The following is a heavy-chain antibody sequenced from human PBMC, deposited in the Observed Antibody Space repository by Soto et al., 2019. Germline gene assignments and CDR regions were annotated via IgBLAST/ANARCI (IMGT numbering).Heavy chain of an antibody. V-gene: IGHV3-48*01. CDR1: GFTFSGYS. CDR2: ISASSTAT. D-gene: IGHD3-10*01. J-gene: IGHJ4*02. CDR3: ARETVSGSLDY. Sequence: EVQLVESGGGLVQPGGSLRLSFAASGFTFSGYSLNWVRQAPGKGLEWVSYISASSTATYYADSVKGRFTISRDNAKNSLYLHLDSLRAEDTAVYYCARETVSGSLDYWGQGTLVTVSS.